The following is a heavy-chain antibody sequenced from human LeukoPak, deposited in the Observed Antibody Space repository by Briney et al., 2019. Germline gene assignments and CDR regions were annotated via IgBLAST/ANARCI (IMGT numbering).Heavy chain of an antibody. CDR2: ISYDGSNK. Sequence: GGSLRLSCAASGFTFSSHWMSWVRQAPGKGLEWVAVISYDGSNKYYADSVKGRFTISRDNSKNTLYLQMNSLRAEDTAVYYCARALPRIAVAGTYFDYWGQGTLVTVSS. V-gene: IGHV3-30-3*01. J-gene: IGHJ4*02. D-gene: IGHD6-19*01. CDR1: GFTFSSHW. CDR3: ARALPRIAVAGTYFDY.